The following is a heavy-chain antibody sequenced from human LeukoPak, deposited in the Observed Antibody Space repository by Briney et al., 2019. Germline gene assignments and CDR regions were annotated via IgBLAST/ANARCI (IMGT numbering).Heavy chain of an antibody. CDR3: ARYIVVVPAAMASYYYYYGMDV. D-gene: IGHD2-2*01. CDR2: IYYSGST. CDR1: GGSVSSGSYY. V-gene: IGHV4-61*01. Sequence: SQTLSLTCTVSGGSVSSGSYYWSWIRQPPGKGLEWIGYIYYSGSTNYNPSPKSRVTISADTSKNQFSLKLSSVTAADTAVYYCARYIVVVPAAMASYYYYYGMDVWGQGTTVTVSS. J-gene: IGHJ6*02.